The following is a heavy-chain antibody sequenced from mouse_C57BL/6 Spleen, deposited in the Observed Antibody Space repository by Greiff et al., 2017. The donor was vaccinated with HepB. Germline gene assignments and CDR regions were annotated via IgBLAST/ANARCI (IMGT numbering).Heavy chain of an antibody. CDR1: GYSITSGYY. CDR2: ISYDGSN. D-gene: IGHD4-1*01. J-gene: IGHJ4*01. CDR3: AREGGGTDAMDY. V-gene: IGHV3-6*01. Sequence: EVQLQESGPGLVKPSQSLSLTCSVTGYSITSGYYWNWIRQFPGNKLEWMGYISYDGSNNYNPSLKNRISITRDTSKNQFFLKLNSVTTEDTATYYCAREGGGTDAMDYWGQGTSVTVSS.